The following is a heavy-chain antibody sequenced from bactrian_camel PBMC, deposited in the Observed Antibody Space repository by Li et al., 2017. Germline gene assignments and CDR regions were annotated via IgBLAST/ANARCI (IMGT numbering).Heavy chain of an antibody. J-gene: IGHJ4*01. CDR3: GADPAMTVCYLRDGEGDPGALFDY. V-gene: IGHV3S53*01. D-gene: IGHD2*01. Sequence: VQLVESGGGSVQTGGSLRISCVTSGFTFGDYCMGWFRQGQGKEREGVGAIAVDGFTSYVQSVKGRFTVSKDNAKHTLNLQIDSLKPEDTAMYHCGADPAMTVCYLRDGEGDPGALFDYWGQGTQVTVS. CDR1: GFTFGDYC. CDR2: IAVDGFT.